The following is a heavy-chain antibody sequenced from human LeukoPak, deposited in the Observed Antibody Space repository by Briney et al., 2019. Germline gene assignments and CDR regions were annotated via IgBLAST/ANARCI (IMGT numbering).Heavy chain of an antibody. D-gene: IGHD3-10*01. CDR1: GGSISSDTYY. CDR3: ASHPYGSGGSFDY. Sequence: SQTLSLTCTVSGGSISSDTYYWSWIRRTAGKGLEWIGRVYTSGTTNYNPSLKSRVTISIDTSKNQFSLKLSSVTAADTAVYYCASHPYGSGGSFDYWGQGTLVTVSS. V-gene: IGHV4-61*02. J-gene: IGHJ4*02. CDR2: VYTSGTT.